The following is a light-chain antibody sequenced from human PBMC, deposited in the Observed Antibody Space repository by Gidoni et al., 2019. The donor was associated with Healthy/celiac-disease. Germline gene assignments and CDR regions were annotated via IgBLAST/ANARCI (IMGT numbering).Light chain of an antibody. J-gene: IGLJ2*01. CDR1: SPNIGNNY. V-gene: IGLV1-51*01. CDR3: GTWDSSLSEGV. Sequence: QSVLTQPPSVSAAPGPKVTISCSGSSPNIGNNYVSWYQQLPGTAPKPLIYDNNKRPSGIPDRFSGSKSGTSATLGITGLQTGDEADYYCGTWDSSLSEGVFGGGTKLTVL. CDR2: DNN.